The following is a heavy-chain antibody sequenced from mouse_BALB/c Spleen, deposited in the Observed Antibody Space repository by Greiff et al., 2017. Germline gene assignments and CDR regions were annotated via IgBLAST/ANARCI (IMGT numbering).Heavy chain of an antibody. CDR2: INPYNDGT. V-gene: IGHV1-14*01. CDR3: ARGYDYDRFSFAY. CDR1: GYTFTSYV. D-gene: IGHD2-4*01. J-gene: IGHJ3*01. Sequence: VQLQQSGPELVKPGASVKMSCKASGYTFTSYVMHWVKQKPGQGLEWIGYINPYNDGTKYNEKFKGKATLTSDKSSSTAYMELSSLTSEDSAVYYCARGYDYDRFSFAYWGQGTLVTVSA.